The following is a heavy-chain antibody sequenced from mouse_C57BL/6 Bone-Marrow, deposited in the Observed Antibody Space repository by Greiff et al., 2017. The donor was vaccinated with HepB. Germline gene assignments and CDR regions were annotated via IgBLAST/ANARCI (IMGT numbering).Heavy chain of an antibody. CDR2: IYPGNSDT. CDR1: GYTFTSYW. V-gene: IGHV1-5*01. Sequence: VQLQQSGTVLARPGASVKMSCKTSGYTFTSYWMHWVKQRPGQGLEWIGAIYPGNSDTSYNQKFKGKAKLTAVTSASTAYMELSSLTNEDSAVYYCTRTDYGSRRNFDVWGTGTTVTVSS. CDR3: TRTDYGSRRNFDV. J-gene: IGHJ1*03. D-gene: IGHD1-1*01.